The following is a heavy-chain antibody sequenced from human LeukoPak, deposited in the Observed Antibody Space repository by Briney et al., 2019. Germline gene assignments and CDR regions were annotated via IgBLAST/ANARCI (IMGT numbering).Heavy chain of an antibody. J-gene: IGHJ3*01. Sequence: SETLSLTCAVYGGSFSGYYWSWIRQPPGKGLEWIGEINHSGSTNYNPSLKSRVTISVDTSKNQFSLKLSSVTAADTAVYYCARPGVGSGRYGAFDVWGQGTMVTVSS. CDR1: GGSFSGYY. D-gene: IGHD5-18*01. CDR2: INHSGST. CDR3: ARPGVGSGRYGAFDV. V-gene: IGHV4-34*01.